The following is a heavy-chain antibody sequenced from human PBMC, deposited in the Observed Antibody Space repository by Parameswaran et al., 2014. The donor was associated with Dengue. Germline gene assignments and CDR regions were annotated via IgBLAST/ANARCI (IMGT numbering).Heavy chain of an antibody. CDR3: ARDGYCSSTSCSIFDY. V-gene: IGHV3-33*01. J-gene: IGHJ4*02. Sequence: VRQMPGKGLEWVAVIWYDGSNKYYADSVKGRFTISRDNSKNTLYLQMNSLRAEDTAVYYCARDGYCSSTSCSIFDYWGQGTLVTVSS. D-gene: IGHD2-2*03. CDR2: IWYDGSNK.